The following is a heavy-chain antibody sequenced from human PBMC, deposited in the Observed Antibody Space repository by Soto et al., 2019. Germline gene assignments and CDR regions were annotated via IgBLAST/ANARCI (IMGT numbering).Heavy chain of an antibody. CDR1: GFTFSSYG. V-gene: IGHV3-30*18. J-gene: IGHJ6*02. CDR3: AKDAGYYYDSSGYYYYYYGMDV. D-gene: IGHD3-22*01. Sequence: PGGSLRLSCAASGFTFSSYGVHWVRQAPGKGLEWVAVISYDGSNKYYADSVKGRFTISRDNSKNTLYLQMNSLRAEDTAVYYCAKDAGYYYDSSGYYYYYYGMDVWGQGTTVTVSS. CDR2: ISYDGSNK.